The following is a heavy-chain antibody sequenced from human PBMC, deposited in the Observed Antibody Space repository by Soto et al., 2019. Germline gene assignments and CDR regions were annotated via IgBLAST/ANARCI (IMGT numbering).Heavy chain of an antibody. CDR2: MYYSGAK. CDR1: GGSVNSNNYY. J-gene: IGHJ4*02. V-gene: IGHV4-39*01. D-gene: IGHD3-9*01. CDR3: ARQSTPYDETVTGYWWPYYFDT. Sequence: SETLSLTCTVSGGSVNSNNYYWGWIRQPPGKGLEWIGSMYYSGAKYHNPSLKSRVTISLDTSKDQFSLKLTSVTAADTAVYYCARQSTPYDETVTGYWWPYYFDTWGQGTLVTVSS.